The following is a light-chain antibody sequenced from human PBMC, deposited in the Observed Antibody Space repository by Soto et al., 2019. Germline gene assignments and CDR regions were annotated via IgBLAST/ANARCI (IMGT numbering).Light chain of an antibody. Sequence: DIQMTQSPSSLSASVGDRVTITCRASQSISSYLNWYQQKSGKAPKLLIYAASSLQSGVPSRFSGSGSGTDFTLTISGLQPDDFAIYYCQQYNSYRAFGQGTKVDIK. V-gene: IGKV1-39*01. CDR1: QSISSY. CDR3: QQYNSYRA. CDR2: AAS. J-gene: IGKJ1*01.